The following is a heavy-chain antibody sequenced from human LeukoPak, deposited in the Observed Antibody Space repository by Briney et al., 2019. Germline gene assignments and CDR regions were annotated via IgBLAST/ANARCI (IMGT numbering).Heavy chain of an antibody. J-gene: IGHJ5*02. CDR3: ARTYYYDINWFDP. V-gene: IGHV1-69*05. D-gene: IGHD3-22*01. CDR1: GYTFTSYG. Sequence: SVKVSCKASGYTFTSYGISWVRQAPGQGLEWMGRIIPIFGTANYAQKFQGRVTITTDESTSTAYMELSSLRSEDTAVYYCARTYYYDINWFDPWGQGTLVTVSS. CDR2: IIPIFGTA.